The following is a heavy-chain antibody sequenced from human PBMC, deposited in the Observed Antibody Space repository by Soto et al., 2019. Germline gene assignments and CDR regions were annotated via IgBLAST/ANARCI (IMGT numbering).Heavy chain of an antibody. CDR3: SRDVVVGAKALNY. Sequence: GRCLTPSCALSAFSFSNYWMTCVRQAPGKGLEWVAKIKEDGSEKHYVDSVKGRFTISRHNAKNSQYLQMNSLRVEDTAVYFCSRDVVVGAKALNYWGQGALVTVSS. CDR2: IKEDGSEK. V-gene: IGHV3-7*01. CDR1: AFSFSNYW. J-gene: IGHJ4*02. D-gene: IGHD2-15*01.